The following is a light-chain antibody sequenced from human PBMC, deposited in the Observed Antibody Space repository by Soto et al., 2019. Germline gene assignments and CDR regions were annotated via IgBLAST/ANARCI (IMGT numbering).Light chain of an antibody. CDR3: QQHGRSPVT. V-gene: IGKV3-20*01. J-gene: IGKJ1*01. CDR1: QSVSNNY. CDR2: SAS. Sequence: EIVLTQSPGTLSLSPGERATLSCRASQSVSNNYLGWFQQKPGQAPRLLIYSASSRATGIPDRFSGSGSGKDFTLTISRLEPEDFAVYYFQQHGRSPVTFGQGTKLEIK.